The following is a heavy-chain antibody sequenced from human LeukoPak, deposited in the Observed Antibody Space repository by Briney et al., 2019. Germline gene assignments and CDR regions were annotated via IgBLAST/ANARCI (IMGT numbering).Heavy chain of an antibody. Sequence: GGSLRLSCAASGFTFSSYSMNWVRQAPGKGLEWVSYISSSSSTIYYADSVKGRFTISRDDSKNTLYLQMNSLRAEDTAVYFCASSDYGDYGDVDYWGQGTLVTVSS. V-gene: IGHV3-48*01. CDR2: ISSSSSTI. D-gene: IGHD4-17*01. CDR3: ASSDYGDYGDVDY. CDR1: GFTFSSYS. J-gene: IGHJ4*02.